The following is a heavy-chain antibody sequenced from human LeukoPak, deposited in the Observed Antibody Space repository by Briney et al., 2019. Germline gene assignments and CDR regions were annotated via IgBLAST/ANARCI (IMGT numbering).Heavy chain of an antibody. CDR1: GFTFSSYI. CDR2: ISSSSSYI. D-gene: IGHD3-22*01. Sequence: GGSLRLSCAASGFTFSSYIMNWVRQAPGKGLEWVSSISSSSSYIYYADSVKGRFTISRDNAKKSLYLQMNSLRAEDTAVYYCASSGYAEVGRFDYWGQGTLVTVSS. V-gene: IGHV3-21*01. J-gene: IGHJ4*02. CDR3: ASSGYAEVGRFDY.